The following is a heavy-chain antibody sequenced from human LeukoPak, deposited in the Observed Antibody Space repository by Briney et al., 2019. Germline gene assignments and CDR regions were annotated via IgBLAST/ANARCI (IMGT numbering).Heavy chain of an antibody. J-gene: IGHJ4*02. CDR1: GGSISSGSYY. V-gene: IGHV4-61*02. CDR2: IYTSGST. D-gene: IGHD2-21*01. Sequence: SETLSLTCTVSGGSISSGSYYLSWIRQPAGKGLKWIGRIYTSGSTNYNPSLKSRVTISVDTSKNQFSLKLSSVTAADTAVYYCARGWIANRLYFDYWGQGTLVTVSS. CDR3: ARGWIANRLYFDY.